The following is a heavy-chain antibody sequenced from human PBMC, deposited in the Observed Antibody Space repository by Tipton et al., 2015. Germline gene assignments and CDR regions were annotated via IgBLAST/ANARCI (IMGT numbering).Heavy chain of an antibody. CDR1: GFTLRSYG. Sequence: SLRLSCAASGFTLRSYGMHWVRQAPGKGLEWVAVISFDGSNKYYADSVKGRFTISRDNSKNTLYLQMNSLRAEDTAVYYCARDHPTGTRGMDVWGQGTTVTVSS. V-gene: IGHV3-30*03. D-gene: IGHD1-1*01. J-gene: IGHJ6*02. CDR3: ARDHPTGTRGMDV. CDR2: ISFDGSNK.